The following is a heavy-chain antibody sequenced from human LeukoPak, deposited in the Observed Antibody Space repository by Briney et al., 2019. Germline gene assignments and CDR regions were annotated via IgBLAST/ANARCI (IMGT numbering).Heavy chain of an antibody. V-gene: IGHV3-33*06. D-gene: IGHD3-10*01. J-gene: IGHJ4*02. CDR1: GFTFSSYG. CDR2: IWYDGSNK. Sequence: SGGSLRLSCAASGFTFSSYGMHWVRQAPGKGLEWVAVIWYDGSNKYYADSVKGRFTISRDNSKNTLYLQMNSLRAEDTAVYYCAKMSRDSGSFYNPGDYWGQGTLVTVSS. CDR3: AKMSRDSGSFYNPGDY.